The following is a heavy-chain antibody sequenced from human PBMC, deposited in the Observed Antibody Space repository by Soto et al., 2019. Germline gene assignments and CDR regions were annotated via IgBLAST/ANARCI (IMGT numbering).Heavy chain of an antibody. J-gene: IGHJ4*02. D-gene: IGHD1-26*01. V-gene: IGHV1-18*01. Sequence: QVQLVQSGAEVKKPGASVKVSCKASGYTFTSYGISWVRQAPGQGLEWMGWISAYNGNKKYAQKLQGRVTMTTDTATSTADMELRRLRSDDTAVYYCARDLGGSYYAPVDYWGQETVVTVSS. CDR1: GYTFTSYG. CDR2: ISAYNGNK. CDR3: ARDLGGSYYAPVDY.